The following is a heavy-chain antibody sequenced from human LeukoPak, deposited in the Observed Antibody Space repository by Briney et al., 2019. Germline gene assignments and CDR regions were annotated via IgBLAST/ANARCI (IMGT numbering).Heavy chain of an antibody. Sequence: PSETLSLTCTVSGGSISSYYWSWIRQPAGKGLEWIGRISTSGSTNYNPSPKSRVTMSVDTSKNQFSLKLSSVTAADTAVYYCARDRIVVVVGATLDNWFDPWGQGTLVTVSS. J-gene: IGHJ5*02. CDR1: GGSISSYY. V-gene: IGHV4-4*07. CDR2: ISTSGST. D-gene: IGHD2-15*01. CDR3: ARDRIVVVVGATLDNWFDP.